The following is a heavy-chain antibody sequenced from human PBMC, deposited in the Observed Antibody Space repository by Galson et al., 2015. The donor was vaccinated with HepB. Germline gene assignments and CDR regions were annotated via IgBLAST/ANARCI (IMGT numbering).Heavy chain of an antibody. Sequence: SVKVSCKASGYTFTSYGISWVRQAPGQGLEWMEWISGYNGNTNYAQKLQGRVTTTADTSTSTAYMELRSLRSDDTAVYYCARDQLVAAGDYYFGMDVWGQGTTVTVSS. D-gene: IGHD2-2*01. CDR1: GYTFTSYG. CDR2: ISGYNGNT. V-gene: IGHV1-18*04. CDR3: ARDQLVAAGDYYFGMDV. J-gene: IGHJ6*02.